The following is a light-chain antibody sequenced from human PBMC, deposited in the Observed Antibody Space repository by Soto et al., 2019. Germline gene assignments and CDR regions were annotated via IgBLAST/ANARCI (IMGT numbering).Light chain of an antibody. CDR3: SSYTTSGTYV. CDR1: ISDVGGYDF. CDR2: DVS. J-gene: IGLJ1*01. V-gene: IGLV2-14*03. Sequence: QSVLTQPASVSGSPGQSLTISCTGTISDVGGYDFVSWYQHRPGKAPKLMIYDVSYRPSGVSNRFSGSKSGNTASLTVSGLQADDECDYYGSSYTTSGTYVFGTGTKLTVL.